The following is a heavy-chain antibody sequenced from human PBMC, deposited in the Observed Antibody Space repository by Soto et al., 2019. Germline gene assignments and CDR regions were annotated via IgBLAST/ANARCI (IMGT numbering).Heavy chain of an antibody. CDR1: GFTFGDYA. Sequence: LRLSCRGSGFTFGDYAVNWVRQAPGKGLEWVGFIRSEAYGGTPEYAASAKGIFTISRDDSKSIAYLQMNSLKTEDTAVYYCARSFAGFSRTSCQYFDYWGQGALVTVSS. D-gene: IGHD2-2*01. CDR3: ARSFAGFSRTSCQYFDY. CDR2: IRSEAYGGTP. V-gene: IGHV3-49*04. J-gene: IGHJ4*02.